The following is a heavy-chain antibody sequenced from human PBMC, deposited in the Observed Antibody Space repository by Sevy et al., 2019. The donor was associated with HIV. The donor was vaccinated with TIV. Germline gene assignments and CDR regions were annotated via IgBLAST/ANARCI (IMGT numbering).Heavy chain of an antibody. CDR3: AHGRGYSTPRVFDF. V-gene: IGHV3-23*01. J-gene: IGHJ4*02. Sequence: GGSLRLSCAGTGFTFSSYVMSWVRQAPGKGLEWVAGISGSGSSTYYADSVRGRFTVSRDNSKNTLYLQMNRLRVEDTAVYFCAHGRGYSTPRVFDFWGLGTLVTVSS. CDR1: GFTFSSYV. CDR2: ISGSGSST. D-gene: IGHD5-12*01.